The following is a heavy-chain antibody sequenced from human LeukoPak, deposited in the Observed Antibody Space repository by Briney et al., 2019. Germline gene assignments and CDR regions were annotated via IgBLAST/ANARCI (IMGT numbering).Heavy chain of an antibody. J-gene: IGHJ4*02. Sequence: PGGSLRLSCAASGLTFSSYGMHSVRQAPGKGLEWVALIWYDGSNKYYADSVKGRFTISRDNSKNTLSLQMNSLRAEDTAVYYCARELPPLEKYYFDYWGQGTLVTVSS. CDR1: GLTFSSYG. V-gene: IGHV3-33*01. CDR2: IWYDGSNK. CDR3: ARELPPLEKYYFDY. D-gene: IGHD3-3*01.